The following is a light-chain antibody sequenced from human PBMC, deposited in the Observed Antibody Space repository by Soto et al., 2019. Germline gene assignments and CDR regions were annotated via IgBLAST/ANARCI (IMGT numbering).Light chain of an antibody. CDR3: SSYTSSSTLYV. Sequence: HSVLTQPSSVSGSPGQSLTIPLTRNNSEFGGYNYVSWYQQHPGKAPKLMIYDVSNRPSGVSNRFSGSKSGNTASLTISGFQAEDEADYYCSSYTSSSTLYVFGTGTKVTVL. CDR2: DVS. V-gene: IGLV2-14*01. J-gene: IGLJ1*01. CDR1: NSEFGGYNY.